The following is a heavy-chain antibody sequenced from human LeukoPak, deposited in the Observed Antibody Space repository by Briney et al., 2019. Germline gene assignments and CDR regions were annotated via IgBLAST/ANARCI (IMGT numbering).Heavy chain of an antibody. CDR2: ISWNSGSI. Sequence: PGGSLRLSCAASGFTFSSYNMNWVRQAPGKGLEWVSGISWNSGSIGYADSVKGRFTISRDNAKNSLYLQMNSLRAEDMALYYCAKDKGYSGYDGAFDIWGQGTMVTVSS. D-gene: IGHD5-12*01. V-gene: IGHV3-9*03. CDR1: GFTFSSYN. CDR3: AKDKGYSGYDGAFDI. J-gene: IGHJ3*02.